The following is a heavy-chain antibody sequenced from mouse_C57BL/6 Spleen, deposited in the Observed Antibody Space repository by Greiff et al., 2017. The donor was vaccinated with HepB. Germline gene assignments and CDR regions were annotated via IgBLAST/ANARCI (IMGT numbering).Heavy chain of an antibody. V-gene: IGHV5-17*01. CDR1: GFTFSDYG. Sequence: EVMLVESGGGLVKPGGSLKLSCAASGFTFSDYGMHWVRQAPEKGLEWVAYISSGSSTIYYADTVKCRFTISRDNAKNTLFLQMTSLRSEDTAMYYCAKPPSNPRAYWGQGTLVTVSA. CDR3: AKPPSNPRAY. D-gene: IGHD4-1*01. CDR2: ISSGSSTI. J-gene: IGHJ3*01.